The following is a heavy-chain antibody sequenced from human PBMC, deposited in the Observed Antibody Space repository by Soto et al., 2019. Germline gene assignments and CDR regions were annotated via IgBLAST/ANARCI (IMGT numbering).Heavy chain of an antibody. CDR1: GGTFSSYA. J-gene: IGHJ4*02. CDR3: ARDYGGNPGHFDY. CDR2: IIPIFGTA. V-gene: IGHV1-69*13. Sequence: SVKVSCKASGGTFSSYAISWVRQAPGQGLEWMGGIIPIFGTANYAQKFQGRVTITADESTSTAYMELSSLRSEDTAVYYCARDYGGNPGHFDYWGQGTLVTVSS. D-gene: IGHD4-17*01.